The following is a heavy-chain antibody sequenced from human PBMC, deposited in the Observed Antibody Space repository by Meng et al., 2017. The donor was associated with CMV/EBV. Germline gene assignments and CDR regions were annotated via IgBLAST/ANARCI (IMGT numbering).Heavy chain of an antibody. Sequence: SGGSISSGDYYWSWIRQPPGKGLEWIGYIYYSGSTYYNPSLKNRVTISVDTSKNQFSLKLSSVTAADTAVYYCARVTVALPRGAFDIWGQGTMVTVSS. J-gene: IGHJ3*02. D-gene: IGHD6-19*01. CDR3: ARVTVALPRGAFDI. V-gene: IGHV4-30-4*08. CDR2: IYYSGST. CDR1: GGSISSGDYY.